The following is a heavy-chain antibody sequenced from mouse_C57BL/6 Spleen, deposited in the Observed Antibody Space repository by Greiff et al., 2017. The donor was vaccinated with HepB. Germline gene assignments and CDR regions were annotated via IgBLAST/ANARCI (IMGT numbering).Heavy chain of an antibody. J-gene: IGHJ2*01. Sequence: QVQLQQPGAELVMPGASVKLSCKASGHTFTSYWMHWVKQRPGQGLEWIGEIDPSDSYTNYNQKFKGKSTLTVDKSSSTAYMQLSSLTSEDSAVYYCARSGKADYWGQGTTLTVSS. CDR2: IDPSDSYT. D-gene: IGHD1-1*01. CDR1: GHTFTSYW. V-gene: IGHV1-69*01. CDR3: ARSGKADY.